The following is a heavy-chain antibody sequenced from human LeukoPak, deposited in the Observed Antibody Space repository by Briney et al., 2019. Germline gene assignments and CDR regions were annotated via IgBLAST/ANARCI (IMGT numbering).Heavy chain of an antibody. Sequence: SETLSLTCTVSGGSISSGDYYWSWIRQPPGKGLEWIGYIYYSGSTYYNPSLKSRVTISVDTSKNQFSLKLSSVAAADTAVYYCASYCGGDCYVDYWGQGTLVTVSS. CDR3: ASYCGGDCYVDY. V-gene: IGHV4-30-4*08. CDR2: IYYSGST. CDR1: GGSISSGDYY. J-gene: IGHJ4*02. D-gene: IGHD2-21*01.